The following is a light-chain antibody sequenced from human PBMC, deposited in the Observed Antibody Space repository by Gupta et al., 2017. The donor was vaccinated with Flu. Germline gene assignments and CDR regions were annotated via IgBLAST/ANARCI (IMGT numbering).Light chain of an antibody. Sequence: DIKMTQSPSYLSASVGDRVTITCRASQSISSYLNWYQQKPGKAPKLLIYAASSLQSGVPSRFSGSGSGTDFTLTISSLQPEDFATYYCQQSYSNPWTFGQGTKLEIK. CDR1: QSISSY. CDR2: AAS. V-gene: IGKV1-39*01. CDR3: QQSYSNPWT. J-gene: IGKJ1*01.